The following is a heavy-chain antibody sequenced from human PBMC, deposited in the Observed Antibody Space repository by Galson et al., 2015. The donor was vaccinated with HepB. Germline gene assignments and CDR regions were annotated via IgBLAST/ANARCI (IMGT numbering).Heavy chain of an antibody. J-gene: IGHJ4*02. CDR3: ARAGWFGELIDC. V-gene: IGHV1-3*01. CDR1: GYTFTSYA. Sequence: SVKVSCKASGYTFTSYAMHWVRQAPGQRLEWMGWINAGNGNTKYSQKFQGRVTITRDTSASTAYMELSSLRSEDTAVYYCARAGWFGELIDCWGQGTLVTVSS. CDR2: INAGNGNT. D-gene: IGHD3-10*01.